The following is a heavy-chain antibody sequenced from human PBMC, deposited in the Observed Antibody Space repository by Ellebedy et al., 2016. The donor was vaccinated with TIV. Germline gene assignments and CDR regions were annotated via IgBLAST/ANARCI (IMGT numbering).Heavy chain of an antibody. J-gene: IGHJ4*02. D-gene: IGHD1-14*01. CDR2: ITGRGGT. CDR1: QFTFSSFE. CDR3: AAEDETEPKSPVY. Sequence: GESLKISXSASQFTFSSFEMSWVRQAPGKGLECVARITGRGGTVYADSVKGRFTISRDNSESAVYLEMNGLSAADTAVYYCAAEDETEPKSPVYWGQGTQVTVSS. V-gene: IGHV3-23*01.